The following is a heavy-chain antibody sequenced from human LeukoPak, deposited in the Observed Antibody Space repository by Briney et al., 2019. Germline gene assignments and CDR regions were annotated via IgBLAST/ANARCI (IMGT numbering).Heavy chain of an antibody. D-gene: IGHD3-22*01. CDR1: GGTFIIYA. CDR2: IIPIFGTA. J-gene: IGHJ4*02. Sequence: SVTVSFKASGGTFIIYAISWVRQAPGQGLEWMGGIIPIFGTANYAQKFQGRVTITADESTSTAYMELSSLRSEDTAVYYCARDPFPAYDSSGYYEDWGQGTLVTVSS. V-gene: IGHV1-69*13. CDR3: ARDPFPAYDSSGYYED.